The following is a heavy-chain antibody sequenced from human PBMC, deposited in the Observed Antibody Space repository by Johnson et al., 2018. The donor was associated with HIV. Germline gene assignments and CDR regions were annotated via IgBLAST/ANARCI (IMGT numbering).Heavy chain of an antibody. Sequence: VQLVESGGGLVQPGGSLRLSCAASGFTFSSYAMSWVRQAPGKGLEWVSAISGSGGSTYYADSVKGRFTISRDNSKNTLYLQMNSLRAEDTAVYYCARARGVLLWFGELVDAFDIWGQGTMVTVSS. V-gene: IGHV3-23*04. CDR2: ISGSGGST. CDR1: GFTFSSYA. D-gene: IGHD3-10*01. J-gene: IGHJ3*02. CDR3: ARARGVLLWFGELVDAFDI.